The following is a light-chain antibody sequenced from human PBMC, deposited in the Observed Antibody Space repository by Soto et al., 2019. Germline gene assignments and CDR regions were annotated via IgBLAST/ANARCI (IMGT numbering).Light chain of an antibody. CDR3: VLYMGNGIRV. V-gene: IGLV8-61*01. J-gene: IGLJ3*02. CDR1: SGSVSTSYY. CDR2: RIN. Sequence: QTVVTQEPSFSVSPGGTVTLTCGLTSGSVSTSYYPSWYQQTPGQAPRTLIYRINTRSSGVPDRFSGSILGNKAALTITGAQADDESDYYCVLYMGNGIRVFGGGTKLTVL.